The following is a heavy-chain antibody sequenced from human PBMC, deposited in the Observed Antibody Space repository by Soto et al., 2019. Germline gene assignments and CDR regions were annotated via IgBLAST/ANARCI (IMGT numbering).Heavy chain of an antibody. D-gene: IGHD5-18*01. V-gene: IGHV4-30-4*01. J-gene: IGHJ4*02. CDR1: GGSISSGDYY. CDR3: ARHSDTAMVTVHY. Sequence: SETLSLTCTVSGGSISSGDYYWSWIRQPPGKGLEWIGYIYYSGSTYYNPSLKSRVTISVDTSKNQFSLKLSSVTAADTAVYYCARHSDTAMVTVHYWGQGTLVTVSS. CDR2: IYYSGST.